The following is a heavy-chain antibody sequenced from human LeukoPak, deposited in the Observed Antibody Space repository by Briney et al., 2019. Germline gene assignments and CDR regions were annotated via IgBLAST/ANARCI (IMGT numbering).Heavy chain of an antibody. CDR2: IKPNSGGT. D-gene: IGHD6-6*01. V-gene: IGHV1-2*02. CDR1: GYTFTVYY. Sequence: GASVKVSFKASGYTFTVYYMHWVRQAPGQGLEWMGWIKPNSGGTNYAQKFQGRVTMTRDTSISTAYMELSRLRSDDTAVYYCAGTSGYYYYYYMDVWGKGTTVTVSS. CDR3: AGTSGYYYYYYMDV. J-gene: IGHJ6*03.